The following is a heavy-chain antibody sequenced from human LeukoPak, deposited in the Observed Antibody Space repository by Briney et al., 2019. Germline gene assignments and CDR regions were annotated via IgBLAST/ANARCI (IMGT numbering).Heavy chain of an antibody. Sequence: ASVKVSCKASGYTFTGYYMHWVRQAPGQGLEWMGWINPNSGGKNYAQKFQGRVTMTRDTSISTAYMELSRLRSDDTAVYYCARAARCSGGSCYSLDYWGQGTLVTVSS. J-gene: IGHJ4*02. CDR2: INPNSGGK. D-gene: IGHD2-15*01. CDR1: GYTFTGYY. V-gene: IGHV1-2*02. CDR3: ARAARCSGGSCYSLDY.